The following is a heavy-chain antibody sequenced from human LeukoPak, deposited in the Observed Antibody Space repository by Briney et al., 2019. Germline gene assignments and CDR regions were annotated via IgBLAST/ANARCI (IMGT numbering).Heavy chain of an antibody. Sequence: SETLSLTCTVSGGSISSYYWSWIRQPPGKGLEWIGYIYYSGSTNYNPSLKSRVTISVDTSKNQFSLKLSSVTAADTAVYLCARIRGVVPGSPDAFDIWGQGTMVTVSS. CDR2: IYYSGST. CDR3: ARIRGVVPGSPDAFDI. D-gene: IGHD3-10*01. CDR1: GGSISSYY. J-gene: IGHJ3*02. V-gene: IGHV4-59*01.